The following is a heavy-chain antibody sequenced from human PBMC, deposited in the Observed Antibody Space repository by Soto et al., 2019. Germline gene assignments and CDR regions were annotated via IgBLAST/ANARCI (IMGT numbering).Heavy chain of an antibody. CDR2: ISTTGIYT. CDR1: GFTFSTSA. Sequence: EVQLLESGGGWVQPGGSLRLSCAASGFTFSTSAMSWVRQAPGKGLEWVSGISTTGIYTYYADSVKGRFAISRDNSKNTLFLQMDSLRAEDTAVYYCARHSLLARSYIVSWGQGTLVTVSS. V-gene: IGHV3-23*01. J-gene: IGHJ4*02. D-gene: IGHD1-26*01. CDR3: ARHSLLARSYIVS.